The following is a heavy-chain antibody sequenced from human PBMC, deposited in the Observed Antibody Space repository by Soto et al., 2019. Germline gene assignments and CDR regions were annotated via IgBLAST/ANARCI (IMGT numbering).Heavy chain of an antibody. CDR2: INPSGGST. D-gene: IGHD5-18*01. CDR3: ARVDTAMAFDY. V-gene: IGHV1-46*01. CDR1: GYTFTSYY. J-gene: IGHJ4*02. Sequence: QVQLVQSGAEVKKPGASVKVSCKASGYTFTSYYMHWVRQAPGQGLEWMGIINPSGGSTSYAQKFQGRVTMTRDRSTSTVYMELSSLRSEDTAVYYCARVDTAMAFDYWGQGTLVTVSS.